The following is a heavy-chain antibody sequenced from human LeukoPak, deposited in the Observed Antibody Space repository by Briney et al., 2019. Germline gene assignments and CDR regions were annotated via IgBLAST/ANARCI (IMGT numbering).Heavy chain of an antibody. V-gene: IGHV4-39*01. D-gene: IGHD3-3*01. J-gene: IGHJ4*02. Sequence: PSETLSLTCTVSGGSISSSSYYWGWIRQPPGKGLEWIGSIYYSGSTYYNPSLKSRVTISVDTSKNQFSLKLSSVTAADTAVYYCARHDYDFWRPDYWGQGTLVTVSS. CDR3: ARHDYDFWRPDY. CDR2: IYYSGST. CDR1: GGSISSSSYY.